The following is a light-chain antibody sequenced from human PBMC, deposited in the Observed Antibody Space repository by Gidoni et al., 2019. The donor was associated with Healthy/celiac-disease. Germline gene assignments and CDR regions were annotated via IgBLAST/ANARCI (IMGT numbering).Light chain of an antibody. J-gene: IGKJ4*02. CDR2: DAS. CDR1: QDISNY. V-gene: IGKV1-33*01. Sequence: DIQMTQSPSSLSASVGDRVTITCQASQDISNYLNWYQQKPGKAPKLLIYDASNLETGVPSRLSGSRSGTDFTFTISSLQPEDSATYYCQQYDNLPPLTFGGGTKVEIK. CDR3: QQYDNLPPLT.